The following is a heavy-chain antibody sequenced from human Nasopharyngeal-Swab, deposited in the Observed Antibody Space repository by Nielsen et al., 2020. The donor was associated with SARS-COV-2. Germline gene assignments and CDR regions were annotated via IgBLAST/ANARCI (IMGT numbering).Heavy chain of an antibody. CDR1: GFTFSSYG. CDR2: IWYDGSNK. CDR3: ARELQWFGELFHFGY. D-gene: IGHD3-10*01. V-gene: IGHV3-33*01. Sequence: GGSLRLSCAASGFTFSSYGMHWVRQAPGKGLEWVAVIWYDGSNKYYADSVKGRFTISRDNSKNTLYLQMNSLRAEDTAVYYCARELQWFGELFHFGYWGQGTLVTVSS. J-gene: IGHJ4*02.